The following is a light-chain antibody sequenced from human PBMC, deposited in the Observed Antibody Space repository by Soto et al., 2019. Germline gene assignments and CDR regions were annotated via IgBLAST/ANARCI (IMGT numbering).Light chain of an antibody. CDR3: QSYDSSNRGV. Sequence: NFMLTQPHSMSESPGKTVTISRTRSSGTFASNYVQWSQQRPGSSPKLRPSGVPDRFSGSIDSSSNSASLTISGLKTEDEADYYCQSYDSSNRGVFGGGTKLTVL. J-gene: IGLJ3*02. V-gene: IGLV6-57*01. CDR1: SGTFASNY.